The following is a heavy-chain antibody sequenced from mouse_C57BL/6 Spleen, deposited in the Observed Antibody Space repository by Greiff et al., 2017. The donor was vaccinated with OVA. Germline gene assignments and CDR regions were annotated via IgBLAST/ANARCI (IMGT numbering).Heavy chain of an antibody. CDR3: AREGSNSWYFDV. J-gene: IGHJ1*03. V-gene: IGHV1-72*01. CDR2: IDPSSGGT. Sequence: QVHVKQPGAELVKPGASVKLSCKASGYTFTSYWMHWVKQRPGRGLEWIGRIDPSSGGTKYNEKFKSKATLTVDKPSSTAYMQLSSLTSEDSAVYYCAREGSNSWYFDVWGTGTTVTVAS. D-gene: IGHD2-5*01. CDR1: GYTFTSYW.